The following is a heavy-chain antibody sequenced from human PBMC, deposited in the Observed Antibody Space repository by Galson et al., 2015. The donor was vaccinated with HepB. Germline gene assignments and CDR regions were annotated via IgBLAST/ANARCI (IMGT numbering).Heavy chain of an antibody. J-gene: IGHJ3*02. Sequence: SVKVSCKASGYTFTSYAMHWVRQAPGQRLEWMGWINAYNGNTNYAQKLQGRVTMTTDTSTSTAYMELRSLRSDDTAVYYCARESPLGYCSSTSCPDAFDIWGQGTMVTVSS. CDR2: INAYNGNT. CDR3: ARESPLGYCSSTSCPDAFDI. D-gene: IGHD2-2*01. V-gene: IGHV1-18*01. CDR1: GYTFTSYA.